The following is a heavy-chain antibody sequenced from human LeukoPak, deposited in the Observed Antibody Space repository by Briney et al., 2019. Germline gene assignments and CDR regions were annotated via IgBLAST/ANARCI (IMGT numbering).Heavy chain of an antibody. Sequence: GGSLRLSCAASGFTFSNYAMHWVRQAPGKGLEYVSAITSNGGSTYYANSVKGRFTISRDDSKNTLYLQMGSLRAEDMAVYYCARATYLTWYFDYWGQGTPITVSS. V-gene: IGHV3-64*01. J-gene: IGHJ4*02. CDR1: GFTFSNYA. CDR2: ITSNGGST. CDR3: ARATYLTWYFDY.